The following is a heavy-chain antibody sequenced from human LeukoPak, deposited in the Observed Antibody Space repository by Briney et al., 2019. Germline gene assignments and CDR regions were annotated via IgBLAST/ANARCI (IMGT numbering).Heavy chain of an antibody. J-gene: IGHJ5*02. CDR1: GDSISSSSYY. V-gene: IGHV4-39*02. Sequence: PSETLSLTCTVSGDSISSSSYYWGWIRQPPGKGLEWIGSIYYSGSTYYNPSLKSRVTISIDTSKNHFSLKLSSVTAADTAVYYCASRNIAVVGIGWFDPWGQGTLVTVSS. D-gene: IGHD6-19*01. CDR2: IYYSGST. CDR3: ASRNIAVVGIGWFDP.